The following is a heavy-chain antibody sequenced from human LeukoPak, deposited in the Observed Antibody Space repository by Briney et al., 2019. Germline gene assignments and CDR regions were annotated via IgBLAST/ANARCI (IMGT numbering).Heavy chain of an antibody. CDR1: GFTFSSYA. CDR2: ISYDGSNK. Sequence: GGPLRLSCAASGFTFSSYAMHWVRQAPGKGLEWVAVISYDGSNKYYADSVKGRFTISRDNSKNTLYLQMNSLRAEDTAVYYCARDRSWYWFDPWGQGTLVTVSS. D-gene: IGHD2-15*01. J-gene: IGHJ5*02. CDR3: ARDRSWYWFDP. V-gene: IGHV3-30*04.